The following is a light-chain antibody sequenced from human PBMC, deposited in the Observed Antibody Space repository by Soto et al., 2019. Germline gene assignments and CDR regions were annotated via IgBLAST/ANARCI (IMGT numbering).Light chain of an antibody. CDR3: QHYNSYSEA. J-gene: IGKJ1*01. CDR2: QTS. V-gene: IGKV3-20*01. CDR1: QSIRSNY. Sequence: EIVLTQTPGTRPLSPGERATPSCRASQSIRSNYLAWYQQKPGQAPRFLIYQTSIRAAGIPARFSASGSGTEFTLTISSLQPDDFATYYCQHYNSYSEAFGQGTKVDIK.